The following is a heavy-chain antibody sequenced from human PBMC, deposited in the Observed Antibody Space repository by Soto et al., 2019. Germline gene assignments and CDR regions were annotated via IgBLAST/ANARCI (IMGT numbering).Heavy chain of an antibody. D-gene: IGHD3-22*01. CDR3: ARNPPLPYYYDSSGYYYFGKYYYYYGMDV. CDR1: GYTFTSYD. V-gene: IGHV1-8*01. Sequence: ASVKVSCKASGYTFTSYDINWVRQATGQGLEWMGWMNPNSGNTGYAQKFQGRVTMTRNTSISTAYMELSSLRSEDTAVYYCARNPPLPYYYDSSGYYYFGKYYYYYGMDVWGQGTTVTVS. J-gene: IGHJ6*02. CDR2: MNPNSGNT.